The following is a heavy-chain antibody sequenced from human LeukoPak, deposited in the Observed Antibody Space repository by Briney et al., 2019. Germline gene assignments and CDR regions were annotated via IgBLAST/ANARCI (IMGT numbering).Heavy chain of an antibody. Sequence: SETLSLTGSVSGGSISNGNWWSWVRQPPGKGLEWIGQIDHSGSTNYNPSLKSRVTISVDKSRNQFSLKLSSVTAADTAVYYWARVLFGSGSSLDYWGQGTLVTVSS. CDR3: ARVLFGSGSSLDY. D-gene: IGHD3-10*01. CDR2: IDHSGST. J-gene: IGHJ4*02. CDR1: GGSISNGNW. V-gene: IGHV4-4*02.